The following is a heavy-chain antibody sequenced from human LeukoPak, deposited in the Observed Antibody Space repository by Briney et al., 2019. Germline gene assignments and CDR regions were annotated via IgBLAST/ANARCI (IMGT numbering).Heavy chain of an antibody. Sequence: SETLSLTCTVSGGSISSYYWSWIRQPPGKGLEWIGEIYHSGSTNYNPSLKSRVTISVDKSKNQFSLKLSSVTAADTAVYYCARRPVWAVAGRSYYYMDVWGKGTTVTISS. D-gene: IGHD6-19*01. V-gene: IGHV4-59*12. CDR3: ARRPVWAVAGRSYYYMDV. J-gene: IGHJ6*03. CDR1: GGSISSYY. CDR2: IYHSGST.